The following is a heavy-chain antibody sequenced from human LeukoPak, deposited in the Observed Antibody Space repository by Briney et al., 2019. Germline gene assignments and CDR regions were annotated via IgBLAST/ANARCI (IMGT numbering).Heavy chain of an antibody. D-gene: IGHD5-12*01. Sequence: GGSLRLSCAASGFTFSSYAMHWVRQAPGKGLEWVAVISYDGSNKYYADSVKGRFTISRVNSKNTLYLQMNSLRAEDTAVYYCARDGQEYSGYEYNWFDPWGQGTLVTVSS. CDR1: GFTFSSYA. J-gene: IGHJ5*02. V-gene: IGHV3-30*01. CDR2: ISYDGSNK. CDR3: ARDGQEYSGYEYNWFDP.